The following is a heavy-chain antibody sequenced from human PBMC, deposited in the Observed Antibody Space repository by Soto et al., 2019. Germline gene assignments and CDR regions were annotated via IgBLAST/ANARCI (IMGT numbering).Heavy chain of an antibody. CDR2: ISSNGGST. D-gene: IGHD6-13*01. V-gene: IGHV3-64*01. J-gene: IGHJ6*03. CDR1: GFTFSSYA. CDR3: ASDSSSRAYYVDV. Sequence: SGGSLRLSCAASGFTFSSYAMHWVRQAPGKGLEYVSAISSNGGSTYYANSVKGRFTISRDNSKNTLYLQMGSLRAEDMAVYYCASDSSSRAYYVDVWGKGTTVTVSS.